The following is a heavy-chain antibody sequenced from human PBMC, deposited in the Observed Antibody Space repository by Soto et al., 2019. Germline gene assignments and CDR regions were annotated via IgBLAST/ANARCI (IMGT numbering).Heavy chain of an antibody. J-gene: IGHJ4*02. D-gene: IGHD6-13*01. CDR3: ARDRISSSSWHDY. CDR1: GFTFSSYA. Sequence: QVQLVESGGGVVQPGRSLRLSCAASGFTFSSYAMHWVRKAPGKGLEWVAVISYDGSNKYYADSVKGRFTISRDNSKNTLYLQMNSLRAEDTAVYYCARDRISSSSWHDYWGQGTLVTVSS. V-gene: IGHV3-30-3*01. CDR2: ISYDGSNK.